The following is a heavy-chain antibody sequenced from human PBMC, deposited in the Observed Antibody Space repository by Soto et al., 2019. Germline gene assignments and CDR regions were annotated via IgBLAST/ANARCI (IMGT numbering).Heavy chain of an antibody. Sequence: QLQLQESGPGLVKPSETLSLTCTVSGGSISSSSYYWGWIRQPPGKGLEWIGSIYYSGSTYYNPSLKSRVPISVDTSKNPFSPKLSSGTAADTAVYYCARLRGGGYYGSGSYSFDYWGQGTLVTVSS. CDR1: GGSISSSSYY. CDR2: IYYSGST. J-gene: IGHJ4*02. V-gene: IGHV4-39*01. CDR3: ARLRGGGYYGSGSYSFDY. D-gene: IGHD3-10*01.